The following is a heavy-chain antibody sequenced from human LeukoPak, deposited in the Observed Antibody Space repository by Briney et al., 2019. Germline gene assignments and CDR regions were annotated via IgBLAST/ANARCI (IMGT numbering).Heavy chain of an antibody. J-gene: IGHJ4*02. CDR3: ARHRSKWLQSSFDY. CDR2: VYYSGST. D-gene: IGHD5-24*01. Sequence: SETLSLTCTVSADSISSYYWSWIRQPPGKGLEWIGDVYYSGSTNYNPSLKSRVTISVDTSKNQFSLKLNSVTAADTAVYYCARHRSKWLQSSFDYWGQGTLVTVSS. CDR1: ADSISSYY. V-gene: IGHV4-59*08.